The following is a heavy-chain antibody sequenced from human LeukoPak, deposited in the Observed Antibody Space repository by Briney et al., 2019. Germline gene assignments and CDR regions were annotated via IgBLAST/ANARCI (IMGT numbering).Heavy chain of an antibody. V-gene: IGHV3-11*04. CDR3: ARDSYCSSTSCYPPYYYYMDV. CDR2: ISSSGSTI. J-gene: IGHJ6*03. Sequence: PGGSLRLSCAASGFTFSDYYMSWIRQAPGKGLEWVSYISSSGSTIYYADSVKGRFTISRDNAKNSLYLQMNSLRAEDTAVYYCARDSYCSSTSCYPPYYYYMDVWGKGTTVTVSS. D-gene: IGHD2-2*01. CDR1: GFTFSDYY.